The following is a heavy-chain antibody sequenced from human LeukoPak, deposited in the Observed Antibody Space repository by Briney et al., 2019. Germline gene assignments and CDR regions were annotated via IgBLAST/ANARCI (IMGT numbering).Heavy chain of an antibody. CDR3: AKASAMIVVVTLDY. CDR2: ISGSGGST. CDR1: GFTFSSYA. D-gene: IGHD3-22*01. J-gene: IGHJ4*02. Sequence: GGSLRLSCAASGFTFSSYAMSWVRQAPGKGLEWVSAISGSGGSTYYADSLKGRFTISRDNSKNTLYLQMSSLRAEDTAIYYCAKASAMIVVVTLDYWGQGTLVTVSS. V-gene: IGHV3-23*01.